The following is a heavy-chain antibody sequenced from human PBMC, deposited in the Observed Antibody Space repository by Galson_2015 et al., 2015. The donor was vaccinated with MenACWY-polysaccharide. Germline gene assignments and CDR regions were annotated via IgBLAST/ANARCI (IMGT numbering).Heavy chain of an antibody. D-gene: IGHD3-10*01. CDR2: ISGGGDTT. CDR3: AKVQRIGQLLDPFDY. Sequence: SLRLSCAASGFTFSSYAMTWVRQAPGKGLEWVSGISGGGDTTYYVGSVKGRFTISRDNSRNMLFLQVNSLRAEDTALYYCAKVQRIGQLLDPFDYWGPGTLVTVSS. J-gene: IGHJ4*02. V-gene: IGHV3-23*01. CDR1: GFTFSSYA.